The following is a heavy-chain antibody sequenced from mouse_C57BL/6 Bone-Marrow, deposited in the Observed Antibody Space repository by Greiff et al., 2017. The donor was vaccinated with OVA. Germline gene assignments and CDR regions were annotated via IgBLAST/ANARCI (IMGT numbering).Heavy chain of an antibody. Sequence: QVQLQQSGAELVRPGTSVKMSCKASGYTFTNYWIGWAKQRPGHGLEWIGDIYPGGGYTNYNEKFKGKATLTADNSSSTAYMQLSSLTSEDSAIDDCARSDYEGEWFAYWGQGTLVTVSA. CDR1: GYTFTNYW. J-gene: IGHJ3*01. V-gene: IGHV1-63*01. CDR3: ARSDYEGEWFAY. D-gene: IGHD2-4*01. CDR2: IYPGGGYT.